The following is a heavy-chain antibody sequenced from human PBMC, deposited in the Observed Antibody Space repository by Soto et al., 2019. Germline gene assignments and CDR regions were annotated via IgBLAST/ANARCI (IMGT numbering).Heavy chain of an antibody. CDR3: ARAFGDDEFGAADY. J-gene: IGHJ4*02. Sequence: ASVKVSCKASGYTFSSYGITWVRQAPGQGLEWMGWIRVYNGNTDLSQKVEARVTMTTDTSTRTAYMELRSLTSDDTAVYYCARAFGDDEFGAADYWGQGTLVTVSS. CDR1: GYTFSSYG. V-gene: IGHV1-18*04. CDR2: IRVYNGNT. D-gene: IGHD3-16*01.